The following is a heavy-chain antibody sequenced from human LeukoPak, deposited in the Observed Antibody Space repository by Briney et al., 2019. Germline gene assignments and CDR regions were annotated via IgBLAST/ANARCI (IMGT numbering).Heavy chain of an antibody. CDR2: ISYDGSNK. D-gene: IGHD6-19*01. Sequence: PGGSLRLSCAASGFTFSSYGMHWVRQAPGKGLEWVAVISYDGSNKYYADSVKGRFTISRDNSKNTLCLQMNSLRAEDTAVYYCAKAGYSSGWYTPGAFDYWGQGTLVTVSS. J-gene: IGHJ4*02. V-gene: IGHV3-30*18. CDR3: AKAGYSSGWYTPGAFDY. CDR1: GFTFSSYG.